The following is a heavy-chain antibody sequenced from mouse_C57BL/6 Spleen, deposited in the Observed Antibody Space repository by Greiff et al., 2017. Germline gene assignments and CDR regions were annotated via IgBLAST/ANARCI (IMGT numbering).Heavy chain of an antibody. CDR2: ILPGSGST. CDR1: GYTFTGYW. CDR3: ARWKYYYGSSNYYAMDY. Sequence: QVQLQQSGAELMKPGASVKLSCKATGYTFTGYWIEWVKQRPGHGLEWIGEILPGSGSTNYNEKFKGKATFTADTSSNTAYMQLSSLTTEDSAIYYCARWKYYYGSSNYYAMDYWGQGTSVTVSS. D-gene: IGHD1-1*01. J-gene: IGHJ4*01. V-gene: IGHV1-9*01.